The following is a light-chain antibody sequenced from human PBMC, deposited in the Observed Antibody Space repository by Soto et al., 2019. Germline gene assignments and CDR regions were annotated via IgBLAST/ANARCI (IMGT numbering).Light chain of an antibody. CDR1: NIGSKA. Sequence: SYELTQPHSVSVATAQMARVTCGGTNIGSKAVHWYQQRPGQDPVVAIYSDSNRPSGIPERFSGSNPGNTATLTISRIEAGDEADFSCQVWDSSTEHGVFGGGTKLTVL. J-gene: IGLJ3*02. V-gene: IGLV3-12*02. CDR3: QVWDSSTEHGV. CDR2: SDS.